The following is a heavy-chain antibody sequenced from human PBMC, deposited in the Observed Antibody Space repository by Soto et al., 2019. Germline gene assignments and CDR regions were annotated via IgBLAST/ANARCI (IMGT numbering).Heavy chain of an antibody. V-gene: IGHV1-2*04. Sequence: ASVKVSCKASGYTFTGYDMHWVRQAPGQGLEWMGWINPNSGGTNYAQKFQGWVTMTRDTSISTAYMELSRLRSDDTAVYYCAREAYYDFWSRARDYYGMDVWG. CDR3: AREAYYDFWSRARDYYGMDV. CDR1: GYTFTGYD. D-gene: IGHD3-3*01. J-gene: IGHJ6*02. CDR2: INPNSGGT.